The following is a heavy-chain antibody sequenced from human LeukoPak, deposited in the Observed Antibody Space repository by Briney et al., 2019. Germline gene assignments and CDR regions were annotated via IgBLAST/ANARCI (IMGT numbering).Heavy chain of an antibody. V-gene: IGHV3-74*01. Sequence: GGSLRLSCAASGFTFSSHWMHWVRQAPGKGLVWVSRINSDGSSTSYADSVKGRFTISRDNAKNTLYLQMNSLRAEDTAVYYCAREVVVVAATNAFDIWGQGTMVTVSS. CDR3: AREVVVVAATNAFDI. CDR2: INSDGSST. D-gene: IGHD2-15*01. CDR1: GFTFSSHW. J-gene: IGHJ3*02.